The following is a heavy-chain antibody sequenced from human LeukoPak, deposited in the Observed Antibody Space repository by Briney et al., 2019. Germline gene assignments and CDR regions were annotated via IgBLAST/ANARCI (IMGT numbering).Heavy chain of an antibody. Sequence: ESGPALVKPTQTLTLTCTFSGFSLSTSGMCVSWICQPPGKALEWLARIDWDDDKYYSTSLKTRLTISKDTSKNQVVLTMTNMDPVDTATYYCARIGNYYGSGSYFDCWGQGTLVTVSS. CDR3: ARIGNYYGSGSYFDC. V-gene: IGHV2-70*11. D-gene: IGHD3-10*01. CDR1: GFSLSTSGMC. CDR2: IDWDDDK. J-gene: IGHJ4*02.